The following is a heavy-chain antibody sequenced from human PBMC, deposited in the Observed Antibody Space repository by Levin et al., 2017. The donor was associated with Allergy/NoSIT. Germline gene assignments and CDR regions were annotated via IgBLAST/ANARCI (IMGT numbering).Heavy chain of an antibody. J-gene: IGHJ6*03. CDR1: GFTFSSYW. Sequence: GGSLRLSCAASGFTFSSYWMHWVRQAPGKGLVWVSRINSDGSSTSYADSVKGRFTISRDNAKNTLYLQMNSLRAEDTAVYYCARGSGNYPPYYYYMDVWGKGTTVTVSS. V-gene: IGHV3-74*01. CDR2: INSDGSST. D-gene: IGHD4-11*01. CDR3: ARGSGNYPPYYYYMDV.